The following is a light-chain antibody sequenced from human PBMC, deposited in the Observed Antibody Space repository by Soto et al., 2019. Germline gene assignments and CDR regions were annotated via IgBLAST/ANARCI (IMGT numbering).Light chain of an antibody. V-gene: IGKV3-15*01. J-gene: IGKJ2*01. Sequence: EIVMTQSPATLSVSPGERATLSCRASQSVSSNLAWYQQKPGQAPRLLIYGASTRATGIPARFSGXGXGTXXXLTISSLQSEDFAVYYCQQYNNWPMYTFGQGTKLEIK. CDR1: QSVSSN. CDR3: QQYNNWPMYT. CDR2: GAS.